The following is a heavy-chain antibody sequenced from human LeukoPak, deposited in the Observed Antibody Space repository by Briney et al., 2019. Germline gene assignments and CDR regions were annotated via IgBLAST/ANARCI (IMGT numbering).Heavy chain of an antibody. CDR3: ARALGGGGTSIYY. CDR2: ISYDGSNK. V-gene: IGHV3-30*03. D-gene: IGHD2-15*01. J-gene: IGHJ4*02. CDR1: GLTFSNYG. Sequence: PGGSLRLSCAASGLTFSNYGMHWVRQAPGKGLEWVAVISYDGSNKYYADSVKGRFTISRDNSKNTLYLQMNSLRAEDTAVYYCARALGGGGTSIYYWGQGTLVTVSS.